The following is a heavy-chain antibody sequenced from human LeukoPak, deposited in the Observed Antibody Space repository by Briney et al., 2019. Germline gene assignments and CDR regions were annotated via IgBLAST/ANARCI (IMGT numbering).Heavy chain of an antibody. V-gene: IGHV4-61*01. D-gene: IGHD5-18*01. CDR2: IYYSGST. CDR3: ARGLSGYSYGFYFDY. CDR1: GGSISSSSYY. J-gene: IGHJ4*02. Sequence: SETLSLTCTVSGGSISSSSYYWSWIRQPPGKGLEWIGYIYYSGSTNYNPSLKSRVTISVDTSKNQFSLKLSSVTAADTAVYYCARGLSGYSYGFYFDYWGQGTLVTVSS.